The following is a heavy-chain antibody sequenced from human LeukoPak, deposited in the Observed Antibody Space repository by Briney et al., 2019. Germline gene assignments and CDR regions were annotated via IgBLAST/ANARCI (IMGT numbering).Heavy chain of an antibody. J-gene: IGHJ5*02. V-gene: IGHV3-7*01. D-gene: IGHD6-13*01. CDR2: IKQDGSEK. CDR3: AREISSWYRTEGRFDP. Sequence: GGSLRLSCAASEFTFSSYWMSWVRQAPGKGLEWVAHIKQDGSEKYYVDSVRGRFTISRDNAKSSLYLQMNSLRVEDTAVYYCAREISSWYRTEGRFDPWGQGTLVTVSS. CDR1: EFTFSSYW.